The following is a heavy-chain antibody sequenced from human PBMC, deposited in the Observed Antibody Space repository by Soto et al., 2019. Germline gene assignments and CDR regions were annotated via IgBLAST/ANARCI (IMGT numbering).Heavy chain of an antibody. CDR1: GFTFSSYA. Sequence: LRLSCAASGFTFSSYAMHWVRQAPGKGLEWVALISDDGSTKDIADSVKGRFTIPRDNSRSTLYLQMNSLRPEDTAVYNCARHLSHLKFGWFDPWGQGTLVTVSS. D-gene: IGHD3-16*01. V-gene: IGHV3-30-3*01. CDR3: ARHLSHLKFGWFDP. J-gene: IGHJ5*02. CDR2: ISDDGSTK.